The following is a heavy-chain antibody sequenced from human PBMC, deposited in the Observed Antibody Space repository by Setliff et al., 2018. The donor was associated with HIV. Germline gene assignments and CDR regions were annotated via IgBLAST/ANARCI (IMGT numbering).Heavy chain of an antibody. CDR2: IFYTGST. CDR1: GGSISSSTYY. CDR3: ARRGRDGVFIMFATGFDP. Sequence: SETLSLTCSVSGGSISSSTYYWGWIRQPPGKGLEWIGDIFYTGSTYYNPSLKSRVAISVDTSENQFSLKLNSATAADTAVYYCARRGRDGVFIMFATGFDPWGQGALVTVSS. V-gene: IGHV4-39*01. D-gene: IGHD2-8*01. J-gene: IGHJ5*02.